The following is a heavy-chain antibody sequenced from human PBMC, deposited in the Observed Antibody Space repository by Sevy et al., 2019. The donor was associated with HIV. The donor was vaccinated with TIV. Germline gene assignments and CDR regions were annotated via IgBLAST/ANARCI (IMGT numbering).Heavy chain of an antibody. D-gene: IGHD2-15*01. CDR1: GFTFSSYA. CDR3: ARVYSRYCSGGSCYLFQH. Sequence: GGSLRLSCAASGFTFSSYAMHWVRQAPGKGLEWVAVISYDGSNKYYADSMKGRFTISRDNSKNTLYLQMNSLRAEDTAVYYCARVYSRYCSGGSCYLFQHWGQGTLVTVSS. J-gene: IGHJ1*01. V-gene: IGHV3-30-3*01. CDR2: ISYDGSNK.